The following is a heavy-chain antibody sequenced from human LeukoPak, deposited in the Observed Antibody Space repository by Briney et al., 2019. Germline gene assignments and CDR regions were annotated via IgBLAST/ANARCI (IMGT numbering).Heavy chain of an antibody. CDR2: IIPILGVA. V-gene: IGHV1-69*04. J-gene: IGHJ5*02. CDR1: GYTFTSYG. CDR3: ARGAEKEVWFDP. Sequence: SVKVSCKASGYTFTSYGISWVRQAPGQGLEWMGRIIPILGVANYAQKFQDRVTITADISTNTANMELSSLRSDDTAVYYCARGAEKEVWFDPWGQGTLVTVSS.